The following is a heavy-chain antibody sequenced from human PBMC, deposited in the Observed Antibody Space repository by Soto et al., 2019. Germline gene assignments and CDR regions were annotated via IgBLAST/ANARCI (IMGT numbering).Heavy chain of an antibody. CDR3: ASGPYPTLVVAAATPVYY. CDR2: IIPIFGTA. D-gene: IGHD2-15*01. V-gene: IGHV1-69*01. Sequence: QVQLVQSGAEVKKPGSSVKVSCKASGGTFSSYAISWVRQAPGQGLEWMGGIIPIFGTANYAQKFQGRVTITADESTSTAYMELSSLRSEDTAVYYCASGPYPTLVVAAATPVYYWGQGTLVTVSS. CDR1: GGTFSSYA. J-gene: IGHJ4*02.